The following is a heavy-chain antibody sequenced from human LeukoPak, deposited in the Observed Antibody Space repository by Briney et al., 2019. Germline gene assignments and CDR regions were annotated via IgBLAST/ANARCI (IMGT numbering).Heavy chain of an antibody. D-gene: IGHD3-3*01. CDR2: LSGSGAST. CDR1: GFTFSSFA. J-gene: IGHJ6*02. CDR3: ARNGIEYYDFWSGYYSLDYYYYYGMDV. Sequence: GGSLRLSCAASGFTFSSFAMTWVRQSPGKGLEWVSSLSGSGASTYYADSVKGRFTISRDNSKNTLYLQMNSLRAEDTAVYYCARNGIEYYDFWSGYYSLDYYYYYGMDVWGQGTTVTVSS. V-gene: IGHV3-23*01.